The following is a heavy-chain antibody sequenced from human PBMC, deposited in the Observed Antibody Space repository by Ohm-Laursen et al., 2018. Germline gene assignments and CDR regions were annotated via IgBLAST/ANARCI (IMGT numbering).Heavy chain of an antibody. Sequence: SLRLSCAASGFTFDDYAMHWVRQAPGKGLGWVSGISWNSGSIGYADSVKGRFTISRDNAKNSLYLQMNSLRAEDTALYYCARRAGRRVRGAHAFDIWGQGTMVTVSS. CDR2: ISWNSGSI. V-gene: IGHV3-9*01. D-gene: IGHD3-10*01. CDR1: GFTFDDYA. CDR3: ARRAGRRVRGAHAFDI. J-gene: IGHJ3*02.